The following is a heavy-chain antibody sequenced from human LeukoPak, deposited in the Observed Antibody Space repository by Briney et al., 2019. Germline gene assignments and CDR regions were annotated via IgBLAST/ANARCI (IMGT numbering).Heavy chain of an antibody. V-gene: IGHV4-34*01. CDR3: ARRFTLAMVRGALPDY. Sequence: SETLSLTCAVYGGSFSGYYWSWIRQPPGKGLEWIGEINHSGSTNYNPSLKSRVTISVDTSKNQFSLKLSSVTAADTAVYYCARRFTLAMVRGALPDYWGQGTLVTVSS. D-gene: IGHD3-10*01. J-gene: IGHJ4*02. CDR1: GGSFSGYY. CDR2: INHSGST.